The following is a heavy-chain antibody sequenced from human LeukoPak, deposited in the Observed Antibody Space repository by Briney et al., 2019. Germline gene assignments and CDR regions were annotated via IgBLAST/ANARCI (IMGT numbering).Heavy chain of an antibody. CDR1: GFTFSSYS. Sequence: PGGSLRLSCAASGFTFSSYSMNWVRQAPGKGLEWVSSISSSSSYIYYADSVKGRFTISRDNAKNSLYLQMNGLRAEDTAVYYCARDSSGWYPVVYWSQGTLVTVSS. D-gene: IGHD6-19*01. J-gene: IGHJ4*02. CDR3: ARDSSGWYPVVY. CDR2: ISSSSSYI. V-gene: IGHV3-21*01.